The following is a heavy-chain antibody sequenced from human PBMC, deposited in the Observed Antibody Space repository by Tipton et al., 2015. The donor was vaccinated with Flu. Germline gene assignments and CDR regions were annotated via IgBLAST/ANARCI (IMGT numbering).Heavy chain of an antibody. Sequence: QLVQSGAEVEKPGASVKVSCKASGYTFTSYYMHWVRQAPGQGLEWMGVINPSSEITTYAQKFQGRVTVTRDTSTSTVYMELNSLRSEDTAVYYCAREGRYYDGSGYRDAFDIWGQGTMVTVSS. CDR3: AREGRYYDGSGYRDAFDI. CDR1: GYTFTSYY. J-gene: IGHJ3*02. V-gene: IGHV1-46*01. CDR2: INPSSEIT. D-gene: IGHD3-22*01.